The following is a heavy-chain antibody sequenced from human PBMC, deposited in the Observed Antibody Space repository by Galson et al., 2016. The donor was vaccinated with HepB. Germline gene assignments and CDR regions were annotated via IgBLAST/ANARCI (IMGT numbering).Heavy chain of an antibody. CDR3: ARGPSDSDFGNYFDS. D-gene: IGHD3-3*01. Sequence: SLRLSCAASGFTFSRYSMNWVRQAPGRGLEWVASISSGSTYIYYVDSVKGRFTVSRDNAKNSLYLQMNSLRAEDTAVYFCARGPSDSDFGNYFDSWGQGALVTVPS. J-gene: IGHJ5*01. CDR2: ISSGSTYI. V-gene: IGHV3-21*01. CDR1: GFTFSRYS.